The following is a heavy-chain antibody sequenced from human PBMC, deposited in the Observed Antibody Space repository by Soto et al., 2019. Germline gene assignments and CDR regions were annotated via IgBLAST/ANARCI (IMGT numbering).Heavy chain of an antibody. CDR1: GYSISSGYY. V-gene: IGHV4-38-2*01. CDR3: ARMSGTTVTSTFDF. Sequence: SETLSLTCAVSGYSISSGYYWGCIRQPPGKGLEWIASIYHIGSTYYNPSLKSRVTISVDTSKNQFSLNLSSVTAADTAVYFCARMSGTTVTSTFDFWGQGTLVTVSS. D-gene: IGHD4-17*01. CDR2: IYHIGST. J-gene: IGHJ4*02.